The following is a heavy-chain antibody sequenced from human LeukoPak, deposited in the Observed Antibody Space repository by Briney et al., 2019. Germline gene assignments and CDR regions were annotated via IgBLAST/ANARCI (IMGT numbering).Heavy chain of an antibody. J-gene: IGHJ4*02. CDR2: INTVNANT. D-gene: IGHD2-8*02. CDR3: ARGGIGYSTGDFYVDYFDH. CDR1: GYTFTNYA. V-gene: IGHV1-3*04. Sequence: GASVKVSCKASGYTFTNYAVHWVRQAPGQRLEWMGWINTVNANTKYSQKFQGRVTITRDISASTAYMELSSLRSEDTAVYYCARGGIGYSTGDFYVDYFDHWGQGTLVTVSS.